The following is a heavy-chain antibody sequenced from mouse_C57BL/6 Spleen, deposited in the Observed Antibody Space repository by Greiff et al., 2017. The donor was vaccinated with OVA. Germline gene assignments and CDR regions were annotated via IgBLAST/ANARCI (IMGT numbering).Heavy chain of an antibody. CDR2: INPNNGGT. V-gene: IGHV1-22*01. Sequence: EVQLQQSGPELVKPGASVKMSCKASGYTFTDYNMHWVKQSHGKSLEWIGYINPNNGGTSYNQKFKGKATLTVNKSSSTDYMELRSLTSEDSAVYYCASTSIDDGYYDYAMDYWGQGTSVTVSS. CDR3: ASTSIDDGYYDYAMDY. CDR1: GYTFTDYN. D-gene: IGHD2-3*01. J-gene: IGHJ4*01.